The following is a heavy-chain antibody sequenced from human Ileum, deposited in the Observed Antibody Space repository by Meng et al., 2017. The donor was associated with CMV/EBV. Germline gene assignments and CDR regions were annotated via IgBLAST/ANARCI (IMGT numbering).Heavy chain of an antibody. J-gene: IGHJ6*02. D-gene: IGHD4-11*01. CDR1: GGSISSSSYY. CDR2: IYYSGST. Sequence: SETLSLTCTVSGGSISSSSYYWGWIRQPPGKGLEWIGSIYYSGSTYYNPSLKSRITISVDTARNQFSLKLRSVTAADTAVYYCGRDQYQTHFYGVDVWGQGTTVTVSS. V-gene: IGHV4-39*07. CDR3: GRDQYQTHFYGVDV.